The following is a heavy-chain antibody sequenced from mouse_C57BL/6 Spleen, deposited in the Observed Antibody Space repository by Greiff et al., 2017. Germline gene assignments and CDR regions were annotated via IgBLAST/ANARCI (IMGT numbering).Heavy chain of an antibody. V-gene: IGHV1-64*01. Sequence: QVQLQQPGAELVKPGASVKLSCKASGYNFTSYWMHWVKQRPGQGLEWIGMIHPNSGGTNYNEKFKSKATLTVDKYSSTAYMQLSSLTSEDSAVDYCSRSGRAYCFDYWGQGTTLTVSS. J-gene: IGHJ2*01. CDR2: IHPNSGGT. CDR3: SRSGRAYCFDY. CDR1: GYNFTSYW. D-gene: IGHD3-1*01.